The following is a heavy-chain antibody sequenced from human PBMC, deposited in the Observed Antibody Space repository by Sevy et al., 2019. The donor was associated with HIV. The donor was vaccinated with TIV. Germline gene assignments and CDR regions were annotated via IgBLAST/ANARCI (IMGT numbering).Heavy chain of an antibody. CDR1: GFTFSSYW. V-gene: IGHV3-7*01. J-gene: IGHJ5*02. CDR3: VRGSFGNMTCSKWFDP. CDR2: IKVDGSEK. Sequence: GGSLRLSCATSGFTFSSYWMSWVRQTPEKGLEWVANIKVDGSEKYYVDSVKGRFTVSRDNAKNSLFLQMNSLRAEDTAVYYCVRGSFGNMTCSKWFDPWGQGTLVTVSS. D-gene: IGHD3-16*01.